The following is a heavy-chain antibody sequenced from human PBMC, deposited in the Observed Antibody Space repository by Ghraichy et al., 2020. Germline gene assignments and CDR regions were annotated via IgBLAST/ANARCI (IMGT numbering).Heavy chain of an antibody. V-gene: IGHV4-59*01. CDR3: ARDTSGMHYDSSGFDY. CDR1: GGSISSYY. D-gene: IGHD3-22*01. CDR2: IYYSGST. J-gene: IGHJ4*02. Sequence: SETLSLTCTVSGGSISSYYWSWIRQPPGKGLEWIGYIYYSGSTNYNPSLKSRVTISVDTSKNQFSLKLSSVTAADTAVYYCARDTSGMHYDSSGFDYWGQGTLVTVSS.